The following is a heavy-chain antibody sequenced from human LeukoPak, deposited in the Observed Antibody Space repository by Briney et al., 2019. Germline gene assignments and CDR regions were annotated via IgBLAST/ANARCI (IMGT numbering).Heavy chain of an antibody. V-gene: IGHV1-24*01. CDR2: FDPEDGET. J-gene: IGHJ3*02. Sequence: GASVKVSCKVSGYTLTELSMHWVRQAPGKGLEWMGGFDPEDGETIYTQKFQGRVTMTEDTSTDTAYMELSSLSSEDTAVYYCALNGYFLGVAFDIWGQGTMVTVSS. D-gene: IGHD3-22*01. CDR3: ALNGYFLGVAFDI. CDR1: GYTLTELS.